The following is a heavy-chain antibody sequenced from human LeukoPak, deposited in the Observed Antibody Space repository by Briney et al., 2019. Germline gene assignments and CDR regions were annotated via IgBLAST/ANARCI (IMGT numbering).Heavy chain of an antibody. J-gene: IGHJ2*01. V-gene: IGHV4-34*01. Sequence: SETLSLTCAVYGGSFSGYYWSWIRQPPGKGLEWIGEINHSGSTNYNPSLKSRVTISVDTSKNQFSLKLSSVTAADTAVYYCARPDFDEMASHPYDLWGRGTLVTVSS. CDR3: ARPDFDEMASHPYDL. D-gene: IGHD5-24*01. CDR1: GGSFSGYY. CDR2: INHSGST.